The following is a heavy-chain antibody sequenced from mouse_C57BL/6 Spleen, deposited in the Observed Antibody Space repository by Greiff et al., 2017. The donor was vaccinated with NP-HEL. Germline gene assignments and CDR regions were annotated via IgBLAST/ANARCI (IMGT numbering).Heavy chain of an antibody. J-gene: IGHJ1*03. V-gene: IGHV1-53*01. CDR1: GYTFTSYW. D-gene: IGHD1-1*01. Sequence: QVQLQQPGTELVKPGASVKLSCKASGYTFTSYWMHWVKQRPGQGLEWIGNINPSNGGTNYNEKFKIKATLTVDKSSSTAYMQLSSLTSEDSAVYYCARTITTVDWYFDVWGTGTTVTVSS. CDR2: INPSNGGT. CDR3: ARTITTVDWYFDV.